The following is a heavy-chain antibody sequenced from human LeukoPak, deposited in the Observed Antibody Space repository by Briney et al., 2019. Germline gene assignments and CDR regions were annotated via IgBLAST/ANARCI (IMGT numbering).Heavy chain of an antibody. CDR3: ARDPSDFSGYYDY. CDR2: MEGDGSST. J-gene: IGHJ4*02. V-gene: IGHV3-74*01. CDR1: GFTFSRYW. D-gene: IGHD3-22*01. Sequence: GGSLRLSCAASGFTFSRYWMHWVRQAPGKGLVWVSRMEGDGSSTSYADSVKGRFTISRDNAKNTLYLQMNSLRAEDTAVYHCARDPSDFSGYYDYWGQGTLVTVSS.